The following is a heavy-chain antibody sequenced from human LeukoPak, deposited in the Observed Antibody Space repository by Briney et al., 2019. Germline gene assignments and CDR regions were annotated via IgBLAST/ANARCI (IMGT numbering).Heavy chain of an antibody. J-gene: IGHJ5*02. D-gene: IGHD5-12*01. V-gene: IGHV1-18*04. Sequence: ASVKVSCTASGYTFTSYGISWVRQAPGQGLEWIGGISAYNGNTNYAQKLQGRFTMTTDTSKSTAYMELRSLRSDDTAVYYCARDFVERSGYAPNWFDPGAREPWSPSPQ. CDR3: ARDFVERSGYAPNWFDP. CDR1: GYTFTSYG. CDR2: ISAYNGNT.